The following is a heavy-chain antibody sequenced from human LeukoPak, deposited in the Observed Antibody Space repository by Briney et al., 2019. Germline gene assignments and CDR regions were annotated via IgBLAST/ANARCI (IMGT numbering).Heavy chain of an antibody. D-gene: IGHD3-3*01. Sequence: PGGSLRLSCAASGFTFSSYWMHWVRQPPGKGLVWVSRINGDGSSTIYADSVKGRFTISRDNAKNTVYLQMTSLRAEDTAVYYCARAGSKYYDFWSGDQRRNWFDPWGQGTLVTVSS. CDR3: ARAGSKYYDFWSGDQRRNWFDP. CDR2: INGDGSST. CDR1: GFTFSSYW. J-gene: IGHJ5*02. V-gene: IGHV3-74*01.